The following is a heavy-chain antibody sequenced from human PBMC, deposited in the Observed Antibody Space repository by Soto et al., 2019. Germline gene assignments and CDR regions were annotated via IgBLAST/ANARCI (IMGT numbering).Heavy chain of an antibody. CDR2: IYNSGNS. V-gene: IGHV4-31*03. Sequence: SETLSLTCNVSGASTTTGGYYWSWIRQHPGKGLEWIGYIYNSGNSYYNSSLKSRATISLDTSKNHFSLNLTSVTAADTAVYYCARVRMILVVSQFDYWCQGNLLTISS. CDR3: ARVRMILVVSQFDY. CDR1: GASTTTGGYY. J-gene: IGHJ4*02. D-gene: IGHD3-22*01.